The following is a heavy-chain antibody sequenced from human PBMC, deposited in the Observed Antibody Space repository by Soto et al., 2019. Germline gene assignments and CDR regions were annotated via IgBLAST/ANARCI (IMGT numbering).Heavy chain of an antibody. CDR3: ARDLRHSRLPGMDV. V-gene: IGHV3-48*03. D-gene: IGHD2-15*01. J-gene: IGHJ6*02. CDR1: GFSFSYYE. CDR2: INSGGTIT. Sequence: EAQLVESGGGLVLPGGSLRLSCAASGFSFSYYEMNWVRQAPGKGLEWVSYINSGGTITYYADSATGRFTISRDNAKNTLYLQMSSLRSEDTSVYYCARDLRHSRLPGMDVWGQGTTVTVSS.